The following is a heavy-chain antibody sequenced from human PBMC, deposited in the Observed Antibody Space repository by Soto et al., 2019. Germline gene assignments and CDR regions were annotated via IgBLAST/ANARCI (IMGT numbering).Heavy chain of an antibody. J-gene: IGHJ4*02. CDR1: GFTFSSHS. CDR2: ISSSSSYI. CDR3: ARGPAVRGVS. Sequence: EVQLVESGGGLVKPGGSLRLSCAASGFTFSSHSMNWVRQAPGKGLEWVSSISSSSSYIYYADSVKGRFTISRDNAKNSLYLQMNSLRAEDTAVYYCARGPAVRGVSWGQGTLVTVSS. D-gene: IGHD3-10*01. V-gene: IGHV3-21*01.